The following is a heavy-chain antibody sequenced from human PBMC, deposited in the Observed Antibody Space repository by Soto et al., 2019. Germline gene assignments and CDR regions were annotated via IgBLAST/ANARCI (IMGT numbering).Heavy chain of an antibody. CDR2: IYYSGST. CDR3: ARQTSDYGDYVWFDP. J-gene: IGHJ5*02. Sequence: PSETLSLTCTVSGGSISSYYWSWIRQPPGKGLEWIGYIYYSGSTNYNPSLKSRVTISVDTSKNQFSLKLSSVTAADTAVYYCARQTSDYGDYVWFDPWGQGTLVTVSS. D-gene: IGHD4-17*01. CDR1: GGSISSYY. V-gene: IGHV4-59*08.